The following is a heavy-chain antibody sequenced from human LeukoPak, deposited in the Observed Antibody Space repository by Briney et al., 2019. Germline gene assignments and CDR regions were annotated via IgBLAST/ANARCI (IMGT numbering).Heavy chain of an antibody. Sequence: GGTLRLSCAASGFTFSSYVMSWVRQSPGKGLEWVSSISSSSSYIYYADSVKGRFTISRDNAKNSLYLQMNSLRAEDTAVYYCARDGNTAADYYMDVWGKGTTVTVSS. D-gene: IGHD5-18*01. CDR1: GFTFSSYV. CDR2: ISSSSSYI. CDR3: ARDGNTAADYYMDV. V-gene: IGHV3-21*01. J-gene: IGHJ6*03.